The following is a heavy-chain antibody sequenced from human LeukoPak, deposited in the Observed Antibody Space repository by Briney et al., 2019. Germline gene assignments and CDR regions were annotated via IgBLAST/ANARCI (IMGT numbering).Heavy chain of an antibody. D-gene: IGHD3-22*01. Sequence: PSETLSLTCAVYGGSFSGYYWSWIRQPPGKGLEWIGEINHSGSTNYNPSLKSRVTISVDTSKNQFSLKLSYVTAADTAVYYCARGRGITMIVVAPRYGMDVWGQGTTVTVSS. J-gene: IGHJ6*02. CDR3: ARGRGITMIVVAPRYGMDV. CDR2: INHSGST. CDR1: GGSFSGYY. V-gene: IGHV4-34*01.